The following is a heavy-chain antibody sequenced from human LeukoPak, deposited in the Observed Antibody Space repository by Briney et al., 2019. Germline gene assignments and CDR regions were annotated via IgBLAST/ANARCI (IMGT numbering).Heavy chain of an antibody. CDR2: INPNSGGT. J-gene: IGHJ3*02. V-gene: IGHV1-2*02. D-gene: IGHD3-22*01. Sequence: ASVKVSCKTSGYTFTGYYMHWVRQAPGQGLEWMGWINPNSGGTNYAQRFQGRVTMTRDTSISTAYMELSRLRSDDSAVYYCARYFYVSSGSSSDAYDIWGQGTMVTVSS. CDR3: ARYFYVSSGSSSDAYDI. CDR1: GYTFTGYY.